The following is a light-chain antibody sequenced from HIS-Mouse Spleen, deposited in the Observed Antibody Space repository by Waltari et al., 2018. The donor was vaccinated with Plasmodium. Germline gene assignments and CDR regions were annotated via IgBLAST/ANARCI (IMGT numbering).Light chain of an antibody. V-gene: IGLV3-10*01. CDR3: YSTDSSGNHRV. J-gene: IGLJ3*02. CDR2: EDS. CDR1: ALPKKY. Sequence: SYELTQPPSVSVSPGQTARITCSGDALPKKYAYWYQQKSGQAPVLVIYEDSKRPSGIPERFSGWSSGTMATLTISGAQVEDEADYYCYSTDSSGNHRVFGGGTKLTVL.